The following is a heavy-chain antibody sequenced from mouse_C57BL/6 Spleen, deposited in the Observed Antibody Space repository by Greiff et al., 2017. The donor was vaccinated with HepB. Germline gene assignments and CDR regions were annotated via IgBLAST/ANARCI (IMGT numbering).Heavy chain of an antibody. V-gene: IGHV5-16*01. CDR2: INYDGSST. J-gene: IGHJ2*01. CDR3: ARDGGTTVVAPFDY. CDR1: GFTFSDYY. Sequence: EVMLVESEGGLVQPGSSMKLSCTASGFTFSDYYMAWVRQVPEKGLEWVANINYDGSSTYYLDSLKSRFIISRDNAKNILYLQMSSLKSEDTATYYCARDGGTTVVAPFDYWGQGTTLTVSS. D-gene: IGHD1-1*01.